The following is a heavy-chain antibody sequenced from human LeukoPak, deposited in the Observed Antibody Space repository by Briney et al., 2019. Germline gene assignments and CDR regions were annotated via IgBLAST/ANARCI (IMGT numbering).Heavy chain of an antibody. J-gene: IGHJ4*02. V-gene: IGHV4-31*03. D-gene: IGHD3-3*01. Sequence: SETLSLTCTVSGGSISSGGYYWGWIRQHPGKGLEWIGHIYYSGSTYYNPSLKSRVTISVDTSKSQFSLKLSSVTAADTAVYYCARSRSGYYGDVDYWGQGTLVTVSS. CDR1: GGSISSGGYY. CDR3: ARSRSGYYGDVDY. CDR2: IYYSGST.